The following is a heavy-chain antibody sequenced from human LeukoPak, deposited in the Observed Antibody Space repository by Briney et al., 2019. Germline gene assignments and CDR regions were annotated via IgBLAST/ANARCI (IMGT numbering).Heavy chain of an antibody. Sequence: GGSLRLSCAASGXTFGTYAMSWVRQAPGKGLEWVSAINPSGDDTYHADSVKGRFTISRDNSKSTLYLQMNSLRAEDTAVYYCARQIGYCSGGSCYFNYWGQGTLVTVSS. CDR2: INPSGDDT. D-gene: IGHD2-15*01. V-gene: IGHV3-23*01. CDR1: GXTFGTYA. CDR3: ARQIGYCSGGSCYFNY. J-gene: IGHJ4*02.